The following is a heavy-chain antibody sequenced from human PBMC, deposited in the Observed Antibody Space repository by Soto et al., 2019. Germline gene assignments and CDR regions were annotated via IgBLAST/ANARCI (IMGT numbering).Heavy chain of an antibody. CDR2: IYYGGST. CDR1: GGSISSYY. Sequence: QVQLQESGPGLVKPSETLSLTCTVSGGSISSYYWSWIRQPPGKGLEWNGYIYYGGSTNYNPSLKSRVTIAVGTSKNPCSLKLSSVNAADTAVYYGARGEERGARPSGYWGQGTLVTVSS. CDR3: ARGEERGARPSGY. V-gene: IGHV4-59*01. J-gene: IGHJ4*02. D-gene: IGHD1-26*01.